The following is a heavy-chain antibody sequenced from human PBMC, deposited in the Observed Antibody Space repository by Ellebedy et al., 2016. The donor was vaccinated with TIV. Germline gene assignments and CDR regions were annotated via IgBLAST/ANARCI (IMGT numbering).Heavy chain of an antibody. Sequence: ASVKVSCKASGYTFTSYAIIWVRQAPGQGLEWMGWISGYNGATDYAQNLHGRVTLTTDTFTRTAYMELRSLRSDDTAVYYCAREEIHGDYAAPPHYWGQGTLVSVSS. V-gene: IGHV1-18*04. CDR1: GYTFTSYA. J-gene: IGHJ4*02. D-gene: IGHD4-17*01. CDR3: AREEIHGDYAAPPHY. CDR2: ISGYNGAT.